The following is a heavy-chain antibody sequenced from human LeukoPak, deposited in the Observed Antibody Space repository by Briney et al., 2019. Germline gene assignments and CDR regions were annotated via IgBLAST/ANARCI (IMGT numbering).Heavy chain of an antibody. D-gene: IGHD3-22*01. Sequence: GGSLRLSCAASGFTFSSYAMSWVRQAPGKGLEWVSGISTSGGSTSYADSVKGRFTISRDHPRNTLYMQMNSLRAEDTAVYYCAIMHRYYDGSGYWVQWGQGTLVTVAS. CDR2: ISTSGGST. CDR1: GFTFSSYA. V-gene: IGHV3-23*01. J-gene: IGHJ4*02. CDR3: AIMHRYYDGSGYWVQ.